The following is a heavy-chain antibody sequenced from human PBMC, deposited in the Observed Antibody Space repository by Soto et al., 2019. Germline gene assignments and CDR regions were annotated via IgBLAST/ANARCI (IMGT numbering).Heavy chain of an antibody. Sequence: PSETLSLTCTVSGGSISSGGYYWSWIRQHPGKGLEWIGYIYYSGSTYYNPSLKSRVTISVDTSKNQFSLKLSSVTAADTAVYYCARGSRVPYYFDYWGQGTLVTVSS. J-gene: IGHJ4*02. CDR3: ARGSRVPYYFDY. CDR2: IYYSGST. CDR1: GGSISSGGYY. V-gene: IGHV4-31*03.